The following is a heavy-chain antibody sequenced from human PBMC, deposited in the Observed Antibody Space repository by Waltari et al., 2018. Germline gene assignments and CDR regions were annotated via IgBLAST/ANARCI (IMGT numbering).Heavy chain of an antibody. Sequence: QVQLVQSGAEVKKPGASVKVSCKASGYTFTGYYIPWVRQAPGQGLEWMGWINPNSGGTNYAQKFQGRVTMTTDTSISTAYMELSRLRSDDTAVYYCARDLAAAALHWYFDLWGRGTLVTVSS. CDR1: GYTFTGYY. D-gene: IGHD6-13*01. J-gene: IGHJ2*01. CDR2: INPNSGGT. CDR3: ARDLAAAALHWYFDL. V-gene: IGHV1-2*02.